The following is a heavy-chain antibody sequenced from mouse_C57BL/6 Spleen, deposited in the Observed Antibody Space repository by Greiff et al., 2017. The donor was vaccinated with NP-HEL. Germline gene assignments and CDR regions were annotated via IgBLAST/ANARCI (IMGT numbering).Heavy chain of an antibody. Sequence: VQLQQSGAELVRPGASVKLSCKASGYTFTDYYINWVKQRPGQGLEWIARIYPGSGNTYYNEKFKGKATLTAEKSSSTAYMQLSSLTSEDSAVYFCARELTGTSRPFDYWGQGTTLTVSS. CDR1: GYTFTDYY. J-gene: IGHJ2*01. D-gene: IGHD4-1*01. CDR2: IYPGSGNT. CDR3: ARELTGTSRPFDY. V-gene: IGHV1-76*01.